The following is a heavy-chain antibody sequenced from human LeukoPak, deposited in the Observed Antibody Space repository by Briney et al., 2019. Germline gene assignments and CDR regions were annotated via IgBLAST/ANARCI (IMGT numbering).Heavy chain of an antibody. J-gene: IGHJ4*02. V-gene: IGHV4-34*01. CDR2: INHSGST. D-gene: IGHD3-22*01. Sequence: SETLSLTCAVYGGSFSGYYWSWIRQPPGKGLEWIGEINHSGSTNYNSSLKSRVTISVDTSKNQFSLKLSSVTAADTAVYYCHYDSSGSYFDYWGQGTLVTVSS. CDR1: GGSFSGYY. CDR3: HYDSSGSYFDY.